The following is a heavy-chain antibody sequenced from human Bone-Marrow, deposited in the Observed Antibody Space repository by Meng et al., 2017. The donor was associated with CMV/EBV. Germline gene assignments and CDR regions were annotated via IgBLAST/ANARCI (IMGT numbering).Heavy chain of an antibody. CDR2: INPNSGGT. D-gene: IGHD6-13*01. J-gene: IGHJ5*02. CDR1: GYTFTSYD. V-gene: IGHV1-2*02. CDR3: ARCIAEEVNWFDP. Sequence: ASVKVSCKASGYTFTSYDINWVRQATGQGLEWMGWINPNSGGTNYAQKFQGRVTMTRDTSISTAYMELSRLRSDDTAVYYWARCIAEEVNWFDPWGQGTLVTVSS.